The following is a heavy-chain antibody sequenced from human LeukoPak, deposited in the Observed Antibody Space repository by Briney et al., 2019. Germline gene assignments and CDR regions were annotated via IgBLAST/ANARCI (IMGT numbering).Heavy chain of an antibody. CDR3: ARDYDFWSGYWTFDY. V-gene: IGHV3-30-3*01. J-gene: IGHJ4*02. CDR2: ISYDGSNK. CDR1: GFTFSSYA. Sequence: GGSLRLSCAASGFTFSSYAMHWVRQAPGKGLEWVAVISYDGSNKYYADSVKGRFTISRDNSKNTLYLQMNSLRAEDTAVYYCARDYDFWSGYWTFDYWGQGTLVTVSS. D-gene: IGHD3-3*01.